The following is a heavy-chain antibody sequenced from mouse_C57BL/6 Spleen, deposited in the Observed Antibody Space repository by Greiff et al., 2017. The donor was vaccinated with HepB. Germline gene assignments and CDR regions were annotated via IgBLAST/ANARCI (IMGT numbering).Heavy chain of an antibody. CDR1: GYAFSSSW. CDR2: IYPGDGET. Sequence: SGPELVKPGASVKISCKASGYAFSSSWMNWVKQRPGKGLEWIGRIYPGDGETNYNGKFKGKAKLTADKAYSTAYMRLCSLTSEDSAVSFCAYEYAGRGYAMDGWGRGTSVAVSS. V-gene: IGHV1-82*01. D-gene: IGHD2-4*01. CDR3: AYEYAGRGYAMDG. J-gene: IGHJ4*01.